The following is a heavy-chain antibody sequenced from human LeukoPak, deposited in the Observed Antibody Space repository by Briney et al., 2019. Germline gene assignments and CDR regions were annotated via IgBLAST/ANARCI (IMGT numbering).Heavy chain of an antibody. D-gene: IGHD4-17*01. Sequence: ASVKVSCKASGYTFTGYYMHWVRQAPGQGLEWMGWMNPNSGNTGYAQKFQGRVTMTRNTSISTAYMELSSLRSEDTAVYYCARGFGDYGDYVDYWGQGTLVTVSS. CDR3: ARGFGDYGDYVDY. CDR1: GYTFTGYY. V-gene: IGHV1-8*02. CDR2: MNPNSGNT. J-gene: IGHJ4*02.